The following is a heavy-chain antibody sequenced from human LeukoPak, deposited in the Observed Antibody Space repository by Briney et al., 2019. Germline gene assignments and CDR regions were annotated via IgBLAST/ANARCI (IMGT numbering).Heavy chain of an antibody. V-gene: IGHV4-39*07. D-gene: IGHD6-19*01. J-gene: IGHJ3*02. CDR3: ARHGALQKWGDSSGWYDPFDAFDI. CDR1: GGSISSSSYY. Sequence: ASETLSLTCTVSGGSISSSSYYWGWIRQPPGKGLEWIGEINHSGSTNYNPSLKSRVTISVDTSKNQFSLKLSSVTAADTAVYYCARHGALQKWGDSSGWYDPFDAFDIWGQGTMVTVSS. CDR2: INHSGST.